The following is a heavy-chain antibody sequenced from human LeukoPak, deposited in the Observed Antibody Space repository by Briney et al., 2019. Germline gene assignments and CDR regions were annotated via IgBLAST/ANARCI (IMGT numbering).Heavy chain of an antibody. V-gene: IGHV1-8*01. D-gene: IGHD2-21*02. J-gene: IGHJ3*02. CDR2: MNPNSGNT. Sequence: ASVKVSCKASGYTFTSYDINWVRQATGQGLEWMGWMNPNSGNTGYAQKFQGRVTMTRNTSISTAYMELSSLRSEDTAVYYCARVPGDCGGDCDAVDDASDIWGQGTMVTVSS. CDR3: ARVPGDCGGDCDAVDDASDI. CDR1: GYTFTSYD.